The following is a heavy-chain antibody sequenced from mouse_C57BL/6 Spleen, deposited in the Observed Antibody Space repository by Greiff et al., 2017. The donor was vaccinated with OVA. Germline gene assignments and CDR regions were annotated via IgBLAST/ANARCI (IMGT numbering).Heavy chain of an antibody. Sequence: QVQLQQSGPELVKPGASVKISCKASGYAFSSSWMNWVKQRPGKGLEWIGRIYPGDGDTNYNGKFKGKATLTADKSSSTAYMQLSSLTAEDSAVYFCTRRGSYYGSGYRLDYWGQGTPLTVSS. J-gene: IGHJ2*01. CDR3: TRRGSYYGSGYRLDY. D-gene: IGHD1-1*01. CDR1: GYAFSSSW. CDR2: IYPGDGDT. V-gene: IGHV1-82*01.